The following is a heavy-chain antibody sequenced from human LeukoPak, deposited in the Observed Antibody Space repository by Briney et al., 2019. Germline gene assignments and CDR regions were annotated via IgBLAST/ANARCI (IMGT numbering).Heavy chain of an antibody. D-gene: IGHD2-2*01. CDR3: ARFYQLLPIDY. CDR2: IYSGGST. CDR1: GFTVSSNY. V-gene: IGHV3-53*01. Sequence: GGSLRLSCAASGFTVSSNYMSWVRQAPGKGLEWVSVIYSGGSTYYADSVKGRFTISRDNSKNTLYLQMNSLRAEDTAVYYCARFYQLLPIDYWGQGTLVTVSS. J-gene: IGHJ4*02.